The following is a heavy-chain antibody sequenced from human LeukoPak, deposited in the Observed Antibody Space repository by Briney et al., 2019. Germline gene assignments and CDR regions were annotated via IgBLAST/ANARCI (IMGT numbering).Heavy chain of an antibody. CDR1: GFTFSSYW. CDR2: ISSSGSTI. V-gene: IGHV3-48*04. J-gene: IGHJ4*02. CDR3: ARDDYYDSSGYLH. Sequence: GGSLRLSCASSGFTFSSYWMHWVRQAPGKGLEWVSYISSSGSTIYYADSVKGRFTISRDNAKNSLYLQMNSLRAEDTAVYYCARDDYYDSSGYLHWGQGTLVTVSS. D-gene: IGHD3-22*01.